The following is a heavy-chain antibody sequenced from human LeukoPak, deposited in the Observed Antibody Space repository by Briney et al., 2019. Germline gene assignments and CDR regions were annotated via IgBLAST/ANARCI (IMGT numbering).Heavy chain of an antibody. CDR1: GYTFTSYD. V-gene: IGHV1-8*01. CDR2: MNPNSGNT. J-gene: IGHJ6*03. Sequence: ASVKVSCKASGYTFTSYDFNWVRQATGQGLEWMGWMNPNSGNTGYAQKFQGRVTMTRDTSISTAYMELSSLRSEDTAVYYCARGTSCRGGSCYSDGYMDVWGTGTTVTVFS. CDR3: ARGTSCRGGSCYSDGYMDV. D-gene: IGHD2-15*01.